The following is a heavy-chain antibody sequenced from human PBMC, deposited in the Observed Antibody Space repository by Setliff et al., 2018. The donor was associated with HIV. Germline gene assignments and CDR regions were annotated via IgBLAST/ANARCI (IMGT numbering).Heavy chain of an antibody. Sequence: SETLSLTCGVSGFSISSGYFWGWIRQSPGKGLEWIASVDHGGNTYYNPSLKSRVTISVDTSKNQLSLRLSSVTAADTAVYYCTRHGAYYEYLTYYYPRYSFDFWGQGTLVTVSS. CDR2: VDHGGNT. CDR3: TRHGAYYEYLTYYYPRYSFDF. J-gene: IGHJ4*02. D-gene: IGHD3-9*01. V-gene: IGHV4-38-2*01. CDR1: GFSISSGYF.